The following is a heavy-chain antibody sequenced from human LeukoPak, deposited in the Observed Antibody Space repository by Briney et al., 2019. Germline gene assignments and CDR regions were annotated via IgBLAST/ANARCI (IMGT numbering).Heavy chain of an antibody. CDR1: GYTFSDHY. J-gene: IGHJ4*02. Sequence: GASVKVSCKASGYTFSDHYMQWVRQAPGQGFEWLGWINPNSGGTSYAQKFQGRVTMTRDTSISTAYMELSRLGSDDTAVYYCARGALDLATVTNYFEYWGQGTLVTVSS. D-gene: IGHD4-17*01. CDR3: ARGALDLATVTNYFEY. V-gene: IGHV1-2*02. CDR2: INPNSGGT.